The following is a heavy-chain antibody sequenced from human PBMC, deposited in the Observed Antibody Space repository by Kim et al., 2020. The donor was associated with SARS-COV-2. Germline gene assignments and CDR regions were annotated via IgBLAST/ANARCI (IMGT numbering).Heavy chain of an antibody. J-gene: IGHJ4*02. CDR3: ARGRIGHCSSTSCSLHFDY. Sequence: SETLSLTCTVSGGSISSHSWSWIRQPPGKGLEWIGDTYYSGSTNYNPSLKSRGTISVDTSKNQFSLKLSSVTAADAAAHYCARGRIGHCSSTSCSLHFDYWGQGTLVTVSS. V-gene: IGHV4-59*11. D-gene: IGHD2-2*01. CDR1: GGSISSHS. CDR2: TYYSGST.